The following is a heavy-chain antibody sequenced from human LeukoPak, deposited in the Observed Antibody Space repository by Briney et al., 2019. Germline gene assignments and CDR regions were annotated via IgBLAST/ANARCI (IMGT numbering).Heavy chain of an antibody. CDR2: ISYDGSNK. J-gene: IGHJ4*02. V-gene: IGHV3-30-3*01. D-gene: IGHD3-10*01. CDR3: ARPSVLLWFGELSMEVPPDHDY. CDR1: GFTFSSYA. Sequence: GGSLRLSCAASGFTFSSYAMHWVRQAPGKGLEWVAVISYDGSNKYYADSVKGRFTISRDNSKNTLYLQMNSLRAEDTAVYYCARPSVLLWFGELSMEVPPDHDYWRQGTLVTVSS.